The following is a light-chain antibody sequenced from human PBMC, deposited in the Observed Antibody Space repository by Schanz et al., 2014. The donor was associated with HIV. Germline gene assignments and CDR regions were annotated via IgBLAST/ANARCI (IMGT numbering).Light chain of an antibody. V-gene: IGLV2-8*01. CDR3: ISYTSDTVL. CDR1: NSDVGGHNY. Sequence: QSVLTQPPSASGSPGQSVTISCTGTNSDVGGHNYVSWFQQHPGKAPRLIIYEVTKRPSGVPDRFSGSKSGNTASLIVSGLQAEDEADYYCISYTSDTVLFGGGTKLTVL. J-gene: IGLJ2*01. CDR2: EVT.